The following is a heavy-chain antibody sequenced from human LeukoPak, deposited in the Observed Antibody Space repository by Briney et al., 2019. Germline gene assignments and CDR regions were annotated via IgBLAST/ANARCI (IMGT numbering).Heavy chain of an antibody. CDR3: ARVHIGSYFDDY. V-gene: IGHV3-48*03. Sequence: GGSLRLSCIASGFTISSYGMKWVRQAPGKGLEWVSYFSSSGDTIYYADSVKGRFTISRDSAKNSLNLQMNSLRVEDTALYYCARVHIGSYFDDYWGQGTLVSVSS. J-gene: IGHJ4*02. CDR2: FSSSGDTI. D-gene: IGHD3-10*01. CDR1: GFTISSYG.